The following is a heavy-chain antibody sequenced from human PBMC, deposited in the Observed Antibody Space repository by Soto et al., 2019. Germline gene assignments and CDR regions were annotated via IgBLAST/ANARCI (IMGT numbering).Heavy chain of an antibody. J-gene: IGHJ5*02. V-gene: IGHV4-39*02. D-gene: IGHD3-3*01. CDR3: ARGSIFLGWFDP. CDR2: VYSSGIT. CDR1: GGSITSRSYY. Sequence: PSETLSLTCPVSGGSITSRSYYWGWIRQPPGKGLEWIGSVYSSGITYYNPSLKSRVTISIDTSENHFSLRLSSVTAADTAVYYCARGSIFLGWFDPWGQGTLVTVSS.